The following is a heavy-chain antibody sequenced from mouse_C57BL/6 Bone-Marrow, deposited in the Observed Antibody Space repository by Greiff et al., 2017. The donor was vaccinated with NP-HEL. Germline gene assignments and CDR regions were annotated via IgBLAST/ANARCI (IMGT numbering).Heavy chain of an antibody. CDR1: GFTFSSYG. D-gene: IGHD1-1*01. V-gene: IGHV5-6*01. CDR2: ISSGGSYT. Sequence: VQLQESGGDLVKPGGSLKLSCAVSGFTFSSYGMSWVRQTPDKRLEWVATISSGGSYTYYPDSVKGRFTISRDNAKNTLYLQMSSLKSEDTAMYYCARPDYGSSHWYFDVWGTGTTVTVSS. CDR3: ARPDYGSSHWYFDV. J-gene: IGHJ1*03.